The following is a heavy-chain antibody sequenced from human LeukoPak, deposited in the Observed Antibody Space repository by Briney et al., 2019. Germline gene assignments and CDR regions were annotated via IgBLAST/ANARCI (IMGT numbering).Heavy chain of an antibody. Sequence: ASVKVSCKASGYTFTGYYMHWVRQAPGQGLEWMGWINPNSGGTNYAQKFQGRVTMTRDTSISTAYMELSRLRSDDTAEYYCARENYGSGSYYSLNWFDPWGQGTLVTVSS. D-gene: IGHD3-10*01. CDR1: GYTFTGYY. CDR2: INPNSGGT. CDR3: ARENYGSGSYYSLNWFDP. V-gene: IGHV1-2*02. J-gene: IGHJ5*02.